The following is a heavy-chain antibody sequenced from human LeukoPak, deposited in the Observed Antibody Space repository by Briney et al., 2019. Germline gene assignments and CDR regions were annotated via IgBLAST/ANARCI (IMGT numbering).Heavy chain of an antibody. CDR3: ARDQGLPPYSSGMDV. CDR2: ISAYNGNT. D-gene: IGHD6-19*01. V-gene: IGHV1-18*01. CDR1: AYTFTRYG. J-gene: IGHJ6*02. Sequence: ASVKVSCKASAYTFTRYGISWVRQAPRQGLEWMGWISAYNGNTKYAQNLQGRVTMTTDTSTSTAYMELRSLRSDDTAVYYCARDQGLPPYSSGMDVWGQGTTVPVSS.